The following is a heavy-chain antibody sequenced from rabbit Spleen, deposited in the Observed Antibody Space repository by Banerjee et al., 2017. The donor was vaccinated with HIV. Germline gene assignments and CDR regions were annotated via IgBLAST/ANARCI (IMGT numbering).Heavy chain of an antibody. J-gene: IGHJ4*01. CDR2: INTITGKT. D-gene: IGHD1-1*01. V-gene: IGHV1S45*01. CDR1: GFSFSEKEV. CDR3: ARDLPDIIGWNFGF. Sequence: QEQLVESGGGLVQPEGTLTLTCKASGFSFSEKEVMCCVRQAPGKGLEWIGCINTITGKTVYATWAKGRFTISRASSTTVFLQMTSLTAADTATYFCARDLPDIIGWNFGFWGQGTLVTVS.